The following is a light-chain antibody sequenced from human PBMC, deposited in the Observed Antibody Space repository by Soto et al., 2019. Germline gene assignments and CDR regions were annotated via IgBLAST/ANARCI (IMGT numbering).Light chain of an antibody. V-gene: IGKV3-20*01. CDR1: QSVSSY. CDR3: QQYLSFPIT. CDR2: AGS. Sequence: EIMLTQSPSTLSLSPGERATLSCRASQSVSSYLAWYQQKPGQAPRLLIYAGSSRATGIPDRFTGSGSGTDFTLSINRVEPDDSAVYYCQQYLSFPITFGQGTRLEIK. J-gene: IGKJ5*01.